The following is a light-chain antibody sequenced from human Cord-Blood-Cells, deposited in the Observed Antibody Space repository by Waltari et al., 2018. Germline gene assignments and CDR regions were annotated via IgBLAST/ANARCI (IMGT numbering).Light chain of an antibody. CDR3: QQRSNWPIT. CDR2: DAS. J-gene: IGKJ5*01. CDR1: QSVSSY. V-gene: IGKV3-11*01. Sequence: EIVLTQSPATLSLSPGERATLSCRASQSVSSYLHWYQQKPGHAPRLLIYDASNRATGIPARFSGSGSGTDFTLTISSLEPEDFAVYYCQQRSNWPITFGQGTRLEIK.